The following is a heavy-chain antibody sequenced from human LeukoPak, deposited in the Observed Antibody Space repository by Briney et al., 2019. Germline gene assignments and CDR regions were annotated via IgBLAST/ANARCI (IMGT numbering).Heavy chain of an antibody. V-gene: IGHV3-21*01. CDR3: ARGDITIFGVVIPETPY. CDR1: GFTFSSYS. D-gene: IGHD3-3*01. CDR2: ISSSSSYI. J-gene: IGHJ4*02. Sequence: GGSPRLSCAASGFTFSSYSMNWVRQAPGKGLEWVSSISSSSSYIYYADSVKGRFTISRDNAKNSLYLQMNSLRAEDTAVYYCARGDITIFGVVIPETPYWGQGTLVTVSS.